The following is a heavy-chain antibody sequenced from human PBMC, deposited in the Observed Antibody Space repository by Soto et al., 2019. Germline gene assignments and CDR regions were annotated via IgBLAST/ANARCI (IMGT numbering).Heavy chain of an antibody. CDR3: ATSVAVAAPFDY. J-gene: IGHJ4*02. D-gene: IGHD6-19*01. CDR1: GHTFSSYT. CDR2: MSSGSSYI. Sequence: PGGSLRLSCAAAGHTFSSYTMNWVRQAPGKGLGWVSSMSSGSSYIYYADSVKGRFTVSRDNAKNSLFLQMNSLRAEDTAVYYCATSVAVAAPFDYWGQGTLVTVSS. V-gene: IGHV3-21*01.